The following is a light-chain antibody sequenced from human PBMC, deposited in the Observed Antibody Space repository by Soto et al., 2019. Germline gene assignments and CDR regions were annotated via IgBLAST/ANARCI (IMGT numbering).Light chain of an antibody. CDR1: SSDVGGYDY. V-gene: IGLV2-11*01. CDR3: CSFAGSYSDV. Sequence: QSALTQPRSVSGSPGQSVTISCTGTSSDVGGYDYVSWYQQHPGKAPKLIVYDVTERPSGVPDRFSGSKSGNTASLTISGLQAEDEADYSCCSFAGSYSDVFGTATKLTVL. J-gene: IGLJ1*01. CDR2: DVT.